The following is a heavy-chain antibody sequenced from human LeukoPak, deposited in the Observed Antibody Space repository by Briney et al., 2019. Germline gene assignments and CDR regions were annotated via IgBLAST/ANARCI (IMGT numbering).Heavy chain of an antibody. D-gene: IGHD6-19*01. Sequence: SETLYLTCTVSGGSISSYYWSWIRQPPGKGLEWIGYIYYSGSTNYNPSLKSRVTISVDTSKNQFSLKLSSVTAADTAVYYCARAGIAVAAPDYWGQGTLVTVSS. CDR1: GGSISSYY. CDR2: IYYSGST. CDR3: ARAGIAVAAPDY. J-gene: IGHJ4*02. V-gene: IGHV4-59*01.